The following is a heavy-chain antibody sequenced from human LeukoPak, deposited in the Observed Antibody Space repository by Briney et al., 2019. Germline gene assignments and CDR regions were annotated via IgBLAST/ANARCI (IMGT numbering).Heavy chain of an antibody. D-gene: IGHD1-14*01. CDR2: ISWNSGSI. J-gene: IGHJ4*02. V-gene: IGHV3-9*01. Sequence: PGGSLRLSCAASGFTFDDYAMHWVRQAPGKGLEWVSGISWNSGSIGYADSVKGRFTISRDNAKNSLYLQMNSLRAEDTAVYYCARRPASFDYWGQGTLVTVSS. CDR1: GFTFDDYA. CDR3: ARRPASFDY.